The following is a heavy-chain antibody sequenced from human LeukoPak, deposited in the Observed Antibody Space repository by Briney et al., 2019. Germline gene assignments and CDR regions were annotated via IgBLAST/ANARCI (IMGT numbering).Heavy chain of an antibody. V-gene: IGHV4-38-2*02. D-gene: IGHD6-19*01. CDR3: ARDTAVAGTWWYFDL. Sequence: SETLSLTCAVSGYSISSGYYWGWIRQPPGKGLEWIGSIYHSGSTYYNPSLKSRVTISVDTSKNQFSLKLSSVTAADTAVYYCARDTAVAGTWWYFDLWGRGTLVTVSS. CDR1: GYSISSGYY. CDR2: IYHSGST. J-gene: IGHJ2*01.